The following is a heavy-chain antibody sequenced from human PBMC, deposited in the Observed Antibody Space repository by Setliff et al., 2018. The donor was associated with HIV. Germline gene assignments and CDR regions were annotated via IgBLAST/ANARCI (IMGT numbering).Heavy chain of an antibody. Sequence: VSVKVSCKASGYSFADYAMNWVRQAPRQGLEWMGYINTNTGKPTYAQGFTGRFVFSFDTSVTTAYLQITGLRTEDTAVYFCARGGTHYDFWSGYRLGYFDLWGRGTLVTVSS. D-gene: IGHD3-3*01. J-gene: IGHJ2*01. CDR2: INTNTGKP. CDR1: GYSFADYA. V-gene: IGHV7-4-1*02. CDR3: ARGGTHYDFWSGYRLGYFDL.